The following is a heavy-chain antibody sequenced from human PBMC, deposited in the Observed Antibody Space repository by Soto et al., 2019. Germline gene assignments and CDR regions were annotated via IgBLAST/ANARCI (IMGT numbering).Heavy chain of an antibody. J-gene: IGHJ1*01. CDR2: MYPGDSDT. CDR3: SKFKYSTSVRYLQH. V-gene: IGHV5-51*01. D-gene: IGHD6-6*01. Sequence: PGESLKISCKGSGYTFSDYWIGWVRQMPGKGLEWMGIMYPGDSDTRYSPSFQGQVTISADKSISTAYLQWTSLKASDTAIYYCSKFKYSTSVRYLQHWGQGTPVTVS. CDR1: GYTFSDYW.